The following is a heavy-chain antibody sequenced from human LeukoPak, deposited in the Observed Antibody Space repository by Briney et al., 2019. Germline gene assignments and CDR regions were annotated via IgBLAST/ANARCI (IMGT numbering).Heavy chain of an antibody. V-gene: IGHV1-69*05. J-gene: IGHJ4*02. CDR1: GGTFSIYA. D-gene: IGHD3-3*01. Sequence: SVTVSCKASGGTFSIYAISWVRQAPGQGLEWMGGIIPIFGTANYAQKFQGRVTITTDESTSTAYMELSSLRSEDTAVYYCARAKSTIFGVVISLDYWGQGTLVTVSS. CDR3: ARAKSTIFGVVISLDY. CDR2: IIPIFGTA.